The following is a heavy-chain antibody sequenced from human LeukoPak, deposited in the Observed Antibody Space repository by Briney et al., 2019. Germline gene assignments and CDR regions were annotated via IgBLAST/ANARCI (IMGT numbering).Heavy chain of an antibody. D-gene: IGHD2-2*01. J-gene: IGHJ6*04. Sequence: GGSLRLCCASSGFTFSSYSMNWVRQAPGKGLELVSSISSSSSYIYYTDSVKGRFTISRDNAKNSLYLQMNSLRAEDTAVYYCASYCSSTSCYTYYYGMDVWGKGTTVTVSS. CDR3: ASYCSSTSCYTYYYGMDV. CDR2: ISSSSSYI. V-gene: IGHV3-21*01. CDR1: GFTFSSYS.